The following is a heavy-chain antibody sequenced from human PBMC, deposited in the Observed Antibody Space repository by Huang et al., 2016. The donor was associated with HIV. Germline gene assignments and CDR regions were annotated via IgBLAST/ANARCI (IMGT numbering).Heavy chain of an antibody. CDR2: TALTLTP. Sequence: QLQLLQPGAEVKKPASSVKVSCQASRDTFTYSFTQAWRQGPVQGHACWDATALTLTPHYAQKLRCRFTVTIDRSVSIDYMELSSLRSEDIVVYSRVRVPNHSLPLLWFGELLRLDCWGQGPVVTVSS. D-gene: IGHD3-10*01. CDR3: VRVPNHSLPLLWFGELLRLDC. CDR1: RDTFTYSF. J-gene: IGHJ4*02. V-gene: IGHV1-2*02.